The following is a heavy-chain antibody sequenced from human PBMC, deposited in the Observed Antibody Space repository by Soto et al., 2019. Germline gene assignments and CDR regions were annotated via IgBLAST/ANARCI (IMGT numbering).Heavy chain of an antibody. CDR3: AREKFTASWYVWFDP. CDR2: IYDTEGT. Sequence: SETLFLTCTVSGGSISSFYWSWIRQPPGKGLEWIGYIYDTEGTSYNPSLQSRVTMSVDTSKNQFSLKLKSVTAADTAVYYCAREKFTASWYVWFDPWGQGTLVTVSS. CDR1: GGSISSFY. D-gene: IGHD6-13*01. J-gene: IGHJ5*02. V-gene: IGHV4-59*01.